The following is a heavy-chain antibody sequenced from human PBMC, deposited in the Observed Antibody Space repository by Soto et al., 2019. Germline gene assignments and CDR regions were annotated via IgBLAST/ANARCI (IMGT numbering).Heavy chain of an antibody. CDR1: GYTFTSYD. D-gene: IGHD2-15*01. V-gene: IGHV1-8*01. CDR2: MNPNSGNT. J-gene: IGHJ4*02. CDR3: ARGREFLGRRTHTPGCSGGSCYPYY. Sequence: ASVKVSCKASGYTFTSYDINWVRQATGQGLEWMGWMNPNSGNTGYAQKFQGRVTMTRNTSISTAYMELSSLRSEDTAVYYCARGREFLGRRTHTPGCSGGSCYPYYWGQGTLVTVSS.